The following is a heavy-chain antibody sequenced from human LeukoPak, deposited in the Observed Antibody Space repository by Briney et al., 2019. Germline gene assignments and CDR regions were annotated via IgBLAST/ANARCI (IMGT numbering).Heavy chain of an antibody. V-gene: IGHV4-4*07. CDR2: VYSSGST. D-gene: IGHD3-22*01. J-gene: IGHJ4*02. CDR1: GVSISSYY. Sequence: SDTLSLTCTVSGVSISSYYWSWIRQPAGKGLEWLARVYSSGSTNYNPSLRSRVTMSFDTSKNQFSLNLSSVTAADTAVYYCARLDYDSSGYYAYYFDFWGQGTLVTVSS. CDR3: ARLDYDSSGYYAYYFDF.